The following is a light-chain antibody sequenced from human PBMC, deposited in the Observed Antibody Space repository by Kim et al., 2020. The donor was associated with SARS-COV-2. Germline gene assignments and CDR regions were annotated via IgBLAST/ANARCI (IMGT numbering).Light chain of an antibody. CDR3: QQYNDWPYT. CDR2: GAS. J-gene: IGKJ2*01. Sequence: SVSPGERATLSCRASQAFTTNLAWYQQKPGQAPGLLIYGASARATGVPARFSGSGSGTEFTLTISSLQSEDFAVYYCQQYNDWPYTFGQGTKLEI. V-gene: IGKV3-15*01. CDR1: QAFTTN.